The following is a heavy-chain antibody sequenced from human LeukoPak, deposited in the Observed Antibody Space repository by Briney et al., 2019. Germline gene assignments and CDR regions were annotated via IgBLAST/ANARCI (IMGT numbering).Heavy chain of an antibody. CDR3: ARGLTIFGVGHFDY. J-gene: IGHJ4*02. V-gene: IGHV4-59*01. CDR2: IYYSGST. CDR1: GGSISSYY. Sequence: SETLSLTCTVSGGSISSYYWSWIRQPPGKGLEWIGYIYYSGSTNYNPSLKSRVTISVDTSKNQFSLKLSSVTAADTAVYYCARGLTIFGVGHFDYWGQGTLVTVSS. D-gene: IGHD3-3*01.